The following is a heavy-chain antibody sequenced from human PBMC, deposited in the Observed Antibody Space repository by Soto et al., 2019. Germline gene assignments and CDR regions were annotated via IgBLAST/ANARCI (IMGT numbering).Heavy chain of an antibody. V-gene: IGHV4-31*02. CDR3: AQALVFTGGDGFDI. D-gene: IGHD1-1*01. CDR1: GGSITTGGRY. J-gene: IGHJ3*02. CDR2: IYYSGNN. Sequence: QVRLREWGPGLVKPSQTLSLKCSVSGGSITTGGRYWSWIRQLPGKGREWIGDIYYSGNNYYNASLTSRVTISVEAAKNHFSLKLGSVTAADTAVYYCAQALVFTGGDGFDIWGQGRLVTVSP.